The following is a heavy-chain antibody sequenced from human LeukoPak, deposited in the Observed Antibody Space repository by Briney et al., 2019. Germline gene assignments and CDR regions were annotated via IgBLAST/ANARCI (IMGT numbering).Heavy chain of an antibody. D-gene: IGHD1-1*01. J-gene: IGHJ3*02. Sequence: ASANVSCEPSLYTFTSYVISGVRPAPPQGDEWMGWVSPYNGTTNYAQKLQGRVTMTTPTSTSTAYMELRSLRSDETAVYYCARAGERAPVDAFDICGQGKMVTVSS. CDR3: ARAGERAPVDAFDI. CDR2: VSPYNGTT. V-gene: IGHV1-18*01. CDR1: LYTFTSYV.